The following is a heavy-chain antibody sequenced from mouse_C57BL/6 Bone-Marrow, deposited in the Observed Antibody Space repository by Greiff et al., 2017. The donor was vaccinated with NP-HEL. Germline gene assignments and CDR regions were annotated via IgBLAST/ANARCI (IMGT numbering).Heavy chain of an antibody. CDR2: ISSGSSTI. D-gene: IGHD1-1*01. J-gene: IGHJ1*03. V-gene: IGHV5-17*01. CDR3: ARRGYGSNWYFDV. Sequence: EVKLQESGGGLVKPGGSLKLSCAASGFTFSDYGMHWVRQAPEKGLEWVAYISSGSSTIYYADTAKGRFTISRDNAKNTLFLQMTSLRSEDTAMYDCARRGYGSNWYFDVWGTGTTVTVSS. CDR1: GFTFSDYG.